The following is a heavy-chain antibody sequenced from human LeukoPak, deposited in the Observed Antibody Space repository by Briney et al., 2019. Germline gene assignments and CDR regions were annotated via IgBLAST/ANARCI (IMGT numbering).Heavy chain of an antibody. CDR3: ARGSEEYGSGSYYHDY. D-gene: IGHD3-10*01. CDR2: IYHSGST. CDR1: GGSISSGGYS. V-gene: IGHV4-30-2*01. Sequence: PSETLSLTCAVSGGSISSGGYSWSWIRQPPGKGLEWIGYIYHSGSTYYNPSLKSRVTISVDRSKDQFSLKLSSVTAADTAVYYCARGSEEYGSGSYYHDYWGQGTLVTVSS. J-gene: IGHJ4*02.